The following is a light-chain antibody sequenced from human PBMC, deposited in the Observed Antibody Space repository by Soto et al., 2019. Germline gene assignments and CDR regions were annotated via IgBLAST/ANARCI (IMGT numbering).Light chain of an antibody. CDR3: QQYNNWPPYT. Sequence: EIVMTQSPATLSVSPGEGATLSCRASQSVSSKIAWYQQKPGQAPRLLIYGASTRATGIPARFSGSGSGTDFTLTISSLQSEDFAVYYCQQYNNWPPYTFGQGTKLEIK. CDR2: GAS. CDR1: QSVSSK. J-gene: IGKJ2*01. V-gene: IGKV3-15*01.